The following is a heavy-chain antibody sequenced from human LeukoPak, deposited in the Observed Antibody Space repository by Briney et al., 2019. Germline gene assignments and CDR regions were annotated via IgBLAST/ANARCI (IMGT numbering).Heavy chain of an antibody. CDR2: ISDDSGKI. D-gene: IGHD3-22*01. V-gene: IGHV3-23*01. CDR1: GFTFSSYA. Sequence: GGSLRLSCAASGFTFSSYAMSWVRQAPGKGLEWVSAISDDSGKIYYADSVKGRFTISRDNSKSTLFMQMNSLRAEDTAVYYCAREYDSSWPSWGQGTLVTVSS. CDR3: AREYDSSWPS. J-gene: IGHJ5*02.